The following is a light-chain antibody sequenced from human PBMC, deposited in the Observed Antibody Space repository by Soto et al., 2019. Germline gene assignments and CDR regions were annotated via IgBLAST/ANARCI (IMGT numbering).Light chain of an antibody. CDR3: QQYGNSPPNT. J-gene: IGKJ2*01. Sequence: EIVLMQSPGTLSLSPGERATLSCRASQSVSSSYLAWYQQKPGQAPRLLIYGASSRATGIPDRFSGSGSGTDFTLTISRLEPEDFAVYFCQQYGNSPPNTFGQGTKVDIK. CDR2: GAS. CDR1: QSVSSSY. V-gene: IGKV3-20*01.